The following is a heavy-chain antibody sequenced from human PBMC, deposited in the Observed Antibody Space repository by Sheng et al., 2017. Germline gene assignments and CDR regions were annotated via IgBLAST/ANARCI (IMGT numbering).Heavy chain of an antibody. CDR3: ARGSSAYCGGDCYSGAFDI. CDR1: GGTFNIYA. D-gene: IGHD2-21*01. CDR2: IIPILGTT. Sequence: GPEVKKPGSSVKVSCEASGGTFNIYAISWVRQAPGQGLEWMGGIIPILGTTNYAQKFQGRVTITADESTSTAYMDLISLRSEDTAVYYCARGSSAYCGGDCYSGAFDIWGQGTTVTVSS. V-gene: IGHV1-69*13. J-gene: IGHJ3*02.